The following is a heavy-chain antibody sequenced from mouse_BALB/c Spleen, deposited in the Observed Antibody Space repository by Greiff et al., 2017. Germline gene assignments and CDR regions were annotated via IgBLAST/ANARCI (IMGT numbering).Heavy chain of an antibody. J-gene: IGHJ4*01. Sequence: EVQLVESGGGLVQPKGSLKLSCAASGFTFNTYAMNWVRQAPGKGLEWVARIRSKSNNYATYYADSVKDRFTISRDDSQSMLYLQMNNLKTEDTAMYYCVRLEVRHYYAMDYWGQGTSVTVSS. CDR1: GFTFNTYA. V-gene: IGHV10-1*02. CDR2: IRSKSNNYAT. CDR3: VRLEVRHYYAMDY. D-gene: IGHD2-14*01.